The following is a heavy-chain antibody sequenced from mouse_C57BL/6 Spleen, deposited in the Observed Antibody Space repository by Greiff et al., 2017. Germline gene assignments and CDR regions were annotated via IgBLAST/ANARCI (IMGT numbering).Heavy chain of an antibody. CDR3: ARGLSGYAMDY. J-gene: IGHJ4*01. Sequence: QVQLQQSGAELVRPGTSVKVSCKASGYAFTNYLIEWVKQRPGQGLEWIGVINPGSGGTNYNEKFKGKATLTADKSYSTAYMQLSSLTSEDSAVYFCARGLSGYAMDYWGQGTSVTVSS. CDR2: INPGSGGT. D-gene: IGHD1-1*02. CDR1: GYAFTNYL. V-gene: IGHV1-54*01.